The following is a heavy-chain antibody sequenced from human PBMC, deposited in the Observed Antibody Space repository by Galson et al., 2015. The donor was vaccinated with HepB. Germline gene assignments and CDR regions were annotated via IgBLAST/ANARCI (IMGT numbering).Heavy chain of an antibody. Sequence: SLRLSCAASGFTFSSYNMKWVRQAPGKGLEWVSYISASTKYTHYADSVKGRFTISRDNAKNTLYLQMNSLRAEDTAVYYCARVGGQWYGGNSDFDYWGQGTLVTVSS. V-gene: IGHV3-21*01. CDR2: ISASTKYT. CDR1: GFTFSSYN. J-gene: IGHJ4*02. D-gene: IGHD4-23*01. CDR3: ARVGGQWYGGNSDFDY.